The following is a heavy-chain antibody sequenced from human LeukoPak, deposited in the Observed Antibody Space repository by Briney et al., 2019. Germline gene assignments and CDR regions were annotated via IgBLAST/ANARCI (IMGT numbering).Heavy chain of an antibody. CDR3: ARRRRSSSPSDYNSFDP. J-gene: IGHJ5*02. D-gene: IGHD6-13*01. V-gene: IGHV5-51*01. CDR1: GYSITSYW. Sequence: AESLKISCKGSGYSITSYWIGWVRQMPGKSLEWMGSIYPGDSDTRYSPSFQGQVTISAAKSISTAYLQSSSLKASDTAMYYCARRRRSSSPSDYNSFDPWGQGTLVTVSS. CDR2: IYPGDSDT.